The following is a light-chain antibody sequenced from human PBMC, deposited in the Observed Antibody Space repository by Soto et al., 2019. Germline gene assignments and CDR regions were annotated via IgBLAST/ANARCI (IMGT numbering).Light chain of an antibody. CDR1: SSNVGGYNY. Sequence: QSALTQPASVSGSPGQSITISCTGTSSNVGGYNYVSWYQQHPGKAPKLMIYDVINRPSGVSNRFSGSKSGNTASLTISGLQAEDEADYYCSSYTSSGTRVFGGGTKLTVL. J-gene: IGLJ3*02. V-gene: IGLV2-14*01. CDR3: SSYTSSGTRV. CDR2: DVI.